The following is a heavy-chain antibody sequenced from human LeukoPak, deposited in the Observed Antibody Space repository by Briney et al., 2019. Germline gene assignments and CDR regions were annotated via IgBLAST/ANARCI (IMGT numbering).Heavy chain of an antibody. J-gene: IGHJ4*02. Sequence: GESLKISCKGSGYSFTSNWIGWVRQMPGKGLEWMGIIYPGDSDTRYSPSFQGQVTISADKSINTAYLQWSSLKASDTAMYFCARRDVDTVMVADYGGQGTLVTVSS. CDR3: ARRDVDTVMVADY. CDR2: IYPGDSDT. D-gene: IGHD5-18*01. V-gene: IGHV5-51*01. CDR1: GYSFTSNW.